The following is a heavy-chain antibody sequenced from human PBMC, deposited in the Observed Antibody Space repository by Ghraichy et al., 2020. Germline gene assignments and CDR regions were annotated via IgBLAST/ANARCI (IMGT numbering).Heavy chain of an antibody. D-gene: IGHD3-16*01. CDR1: GYTFTGYY. CDR2: INPNSGGT. V-gene: IGHV1-2*06. J-gene: IGHJ4*02. Sequence: ASVKVSCKASGYTFTGYYMHWVRQAPGQGLEWMGRINPNSGGTNYAQKFQGRVTMTRDTSISTAYMELSRLRSDDTAVYYCARERLGEFLFDYWGQGTLVTVSS. CDR3: ARERLGEFLFDY.